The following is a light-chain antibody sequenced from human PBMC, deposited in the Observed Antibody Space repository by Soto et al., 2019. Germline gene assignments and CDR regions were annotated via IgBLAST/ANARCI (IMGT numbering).Light chain of an antibody. Sequence: QSALTQPASVSGSPGQSITISCTGTSSDVGADNYVSWYHQHPGKAPKLIISDVSNRPSGVSNRFSGSKSGNTASLTISGLQAEDEADYFCSSYTTTNTLWVFGGGTKLTVL. V-gene: IGLV2-14*01. CDR2: DVS. J-gene: IGLJ3*02. CDR3: SSYTTTNTLWV. CDR1: SSDVGADNY.